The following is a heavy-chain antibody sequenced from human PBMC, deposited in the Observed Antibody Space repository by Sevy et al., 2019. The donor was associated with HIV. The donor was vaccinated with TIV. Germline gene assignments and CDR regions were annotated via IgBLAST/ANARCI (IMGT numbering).Heavy chain of an antibody. CDR1: GYTFTSYY. J-gene: IGHJ5*02. D-gene: IGHD3-10*01. CDR2: INPSGGST. Sequence: ASVKVSCKASGYTFTSYYMHWVRQAPGQGLEWMGIINPSGGSTSYAQKFQGRVTMTRDTSTSTVYMELSSLRSEDTAVYYCARGVTMVRGVMVSRWFDPWGQGTLVTVSS. V-gene: IGHV1-46*01. CDR3: ARGVTMVRGVMVSRWFDP.